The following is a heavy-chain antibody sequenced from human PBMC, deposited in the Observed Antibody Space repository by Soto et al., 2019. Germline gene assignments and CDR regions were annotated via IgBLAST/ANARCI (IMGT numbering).Heavy chain of an antibody. D-gene: IGHD6-19*01. CDR3: ATAPSQTVAGIGNP. CDR1: GYTLTELS. CDR2: FDPEDGET. V-gene: IGHV1-24*01. Sequence: VSCKVSGYTLTELSMHWVRQAPGKGLEWMGGFDPEDGETIYAQKFQGRVTMTEDTSTDTAYMELSSLRSEDTAVYYCATAPSQTVAGIGNPWGQGTLVTVSS. J-gene: IGHJ5*02.